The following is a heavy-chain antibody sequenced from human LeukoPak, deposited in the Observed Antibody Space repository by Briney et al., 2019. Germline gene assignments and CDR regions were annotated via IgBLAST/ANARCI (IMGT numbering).Heavy chain of an antibody. Sequence: SETLSLTCTVSGYSINSGYYWSWIRQPAGKGLEWIGRIYTSGSTNYNPSLKSRVTISVDTSKNQFSLKLSSVTAADTAVYYCAREDTAITFDYWGQGTLVTVSS. CDR2: IYTSGST. CDR1: GYSINSGYY. D-gene: IGHD5-18*01. J-gene: IGHJ4*02. V-gene: IGHV4-61*02. CDR3: AREDTAITFDY.